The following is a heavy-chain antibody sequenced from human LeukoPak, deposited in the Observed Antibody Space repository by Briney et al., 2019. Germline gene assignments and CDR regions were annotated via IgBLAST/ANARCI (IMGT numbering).Heavy chain of an antibody. CDR3: ARRGSYFEFDY. CDR1: GFTFSSYS. V-gene: IGHV3-21*01. J-gene: IGHJ4*02. D-gene: IGHD1-26*01. Sequence: GGSLRLSCAASGFTFSSYSMNWVRQAPGKGLEWVSFISSSSSHIYYADSVKGRFTISRDNAKNSLFLQMNSLRVEDTAVYYCARRGSYFEFDYWGQGTLVTVSS. CDR2: ISSSSSHI.